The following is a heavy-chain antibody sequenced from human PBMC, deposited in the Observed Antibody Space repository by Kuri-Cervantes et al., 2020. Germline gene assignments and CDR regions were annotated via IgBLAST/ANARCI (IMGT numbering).Heavy chain of an antibody. D-gene: IGHD2-2*01. CDR1: GFTFSSYG. CDR3: ARGGGRVSPSAIGYAFDL. J-gene: IGHJ3*01. V-gene: IGHV3-13*01. CDR2: IGTTGDT. Sequence: GGSLRLSCAASGFTFSSYGMHWVRQATGKGLAWVCAIGTTGDTSYPDSVKGRFIISRENAKIYLYLQMNSLRAGDTAIYYCARGGGRVSPSAIGYAFDLWGQGTPVTVSS.